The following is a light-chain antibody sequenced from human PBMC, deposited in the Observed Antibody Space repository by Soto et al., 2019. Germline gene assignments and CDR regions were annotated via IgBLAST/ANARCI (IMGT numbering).Light chain of an antibody. CDR3: QQYENLPT. V-gene: IGKV1-33*01. J-gene: IGKJ5*01. CDR2: DAS. CDR1: QNINNY. Sequence: DIQITQSPSSLSASVADRVTITCQASQNINNYLNWYQQKPGRAPKLLIYDASNLEAGVPSRFRGSGSGTDFTFTISRLQPEDIATYYCQQYENLPTFGQGTRLEI.